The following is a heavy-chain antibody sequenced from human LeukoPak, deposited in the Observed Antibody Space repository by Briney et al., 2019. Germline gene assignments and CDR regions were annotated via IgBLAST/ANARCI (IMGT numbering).Heavy chain of an antibody. V-gene: IGHV3-7*03. CDR1: GFIFGTYW. CDR3: ARGSGWLRFDN. Sequence: GGSLRLSCAASGFIFGTYWMTWVRQAPGKGLEWVANIKEDGSEKYYVDSVKGRFIISRDNAKNSLYLQVNSLRAEDTAVYYCARGSGWLRFDNWGQGTLVTVSS. CDR2: IKEDGSEK. J-gene: IGHJ4*02. D-gene: IGHD6-25*01.